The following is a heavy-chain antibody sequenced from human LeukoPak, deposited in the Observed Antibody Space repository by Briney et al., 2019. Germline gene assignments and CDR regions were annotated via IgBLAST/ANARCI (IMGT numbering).Heavy chain of an antibody. CDR3: ARDNPTDDRTLYYYGMDV. Sequence: GGSLRLSCAAYGFTVSSNYMSWVRQAPGKGLEWVSVIYSGGSTYYADSVKGRFTISRDNSKNTLYLQMNSLRAEDTAVYYCARDNPTDDRTLYYYGMDVWGQGTTVTVSS. CDR2: IYSGGST. CDR1: GFTVSSNY. J-gene: IGHJ6*02. D-gene: IGHD1-14*01. V-gene: IGHV3-66*01.